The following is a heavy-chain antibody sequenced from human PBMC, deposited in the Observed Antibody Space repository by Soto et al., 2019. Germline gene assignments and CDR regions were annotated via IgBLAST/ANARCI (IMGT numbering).Heavy chain of an antibody. CDR1: GFSFSDSW. Sequence: LRLSCAASGFSFSDSWMDWVRQAPGKGPEWVANIKEDGSEKNYVDSVKGRFTISRDNSKNTLYLQMNSLRAEDTAVYYCARDVHGGYYDFWSGPAGMDVWGQGTTVTVSS. CDR3: ARDVHGGYYDFWSGPAGMDV. J-gene: IGHJ6*02. D-gene: IGHD3-3*01. V-gene: IGHV3-7*01. CDR2: IKEDGSEK.